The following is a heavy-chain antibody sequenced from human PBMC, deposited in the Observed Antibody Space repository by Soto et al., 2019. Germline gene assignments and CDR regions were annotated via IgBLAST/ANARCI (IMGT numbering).Heavy chain of an antibody. D-gene: IGHD2-2*01. J-gene: IGHJ6*02. Sequence: GESLKISCKGSGYSFTSYWISWVRQMPGKGLEWMGRIDPSDSYTNYSPSFQGHVTISADKSISTAYLQWSSLKASDTAMYYCASAASLEYVDHYYYGMDVWGQGTTVTVSS. CDR3: ASAASLEYVDHYYYGMDV. V-gene: IGHV5-10-1*01. CDR2: IDPSDSYT. CDR1: GYSFTSYW.